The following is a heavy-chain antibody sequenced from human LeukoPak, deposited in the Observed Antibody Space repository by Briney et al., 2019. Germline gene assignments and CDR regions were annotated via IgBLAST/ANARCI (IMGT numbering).Heavy chain of an antibody. CDR3: AGRPTGYSSGYIH. D-gene: IGHD5-18*01. CDR1: GITFSNYA. CDR2: ISGSAHKI. J-gene: IGHJ4*02. V-gene: IGHV3-23*01. Sequence: GGSLRLSCVASGITFSNYAVSWVRQAPEKGLDWVSVISGSAHKIRYADSVKGRFTISRDNSENIVYLQTNNLRVEDTAVYYCAGRPTGYSSGYIHWGQGTLVTVSS.